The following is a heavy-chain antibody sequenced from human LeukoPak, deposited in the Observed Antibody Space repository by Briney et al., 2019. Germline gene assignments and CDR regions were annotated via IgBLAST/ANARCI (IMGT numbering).Heavy chain of an antibody. J-gene: IGHJ4*02. CDR2: IDYSGYT. Sequence: SETLSLTCTVSGGSISSYYWSWLRQPPGKGLEWIGYIDYSGYTNYNPSLKSRVTISLDTSTNQFSLKLNSVTAADTAVYYCARDRALGSGKYYFDYWGQGTPVTVSS. CDR1: GGSISSYY. CDR3: ARDRALGSGKYYFDY. V-gene: IGHV4-59*01. D-gene: IGHD3-16*01.